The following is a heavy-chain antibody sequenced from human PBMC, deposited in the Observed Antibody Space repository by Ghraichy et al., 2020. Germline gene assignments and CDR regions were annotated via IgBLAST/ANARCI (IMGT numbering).Heavy chain of an antibody. CDR2: IYWDDDK. Sequence: SGPTLVKPTQTLTLTCTFSGFSLSTSGVGVGWIRQPPGKALEWLALIYWDDDKRYSPSLKSRLTITKDTSKNQVVLTMTNMDPVDTATYYCAHSSELLGYYYDSSGYYYFDYWGQGTLVTVSS. D-gene: IGHD3-22*01. V-gene: IGHV2-5*02. J-gene: IGHJ4*02. CDR3: AHSSELLGYYYDSSGYYYFDY. CDR1: GFSLSTSGVG.